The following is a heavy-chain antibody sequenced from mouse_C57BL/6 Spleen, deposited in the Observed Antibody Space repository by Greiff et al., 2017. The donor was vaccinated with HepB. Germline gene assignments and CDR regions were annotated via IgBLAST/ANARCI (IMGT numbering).Heavy chain of an antibody. V-gene: IGHV5-17*01. Sequence: DVKLVESGGGLVKPGGSLKLSCAASGFTFSDYGMHWVRQAPEKGLEWVAYISSGSSTIYYADTVKGRFTISRDNAKNTLFLQMTSLRSEDTAMYYCARILRSPLWYFDVWGTGTTVTVSS. CDR2: ISSGSSTI. CDR3: ARILRSPLWYFDV. CDR1: GFTFSDYG. J-gene: IGHJ1*03. D-gene: IGHD1-1*01.